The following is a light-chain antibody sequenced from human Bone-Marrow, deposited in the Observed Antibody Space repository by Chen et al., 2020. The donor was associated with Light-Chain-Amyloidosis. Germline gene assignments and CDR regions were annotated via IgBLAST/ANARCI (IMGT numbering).Light chain of an antibody. CDR3: QSYDSSLSGVV. V-gene: IGLV1-40*01. Sequence: YVLPQSPPVSGAPRLRVIYSCSGISSNTGSGYHVHWYQPIPETAPKLLIYGDTNRPSGVPDRFSGFKSGTSAYLAIAGLQAEDEAPYFCQSYDSSLSGVVFAGGAKLTVL. J-gene: IGLJ2*01. CDR2: GDT. CDR1: SSNTGSGYH.